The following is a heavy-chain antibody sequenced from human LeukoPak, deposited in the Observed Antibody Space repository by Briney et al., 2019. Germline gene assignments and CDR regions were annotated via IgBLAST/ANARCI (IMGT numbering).Heavy chain of an antibody. V-gene: IGHV3-21*01. CDR3: ARENRGSSSSGDY. CDR1: GFTFSSYS. CDR2: ISSSSGYI. Sequence: PGGSLRLSCAASGFTFSSYSMNWVRQAPGKGLEWVSSISSSSGYIYYADSVKGRFTISRDNAKNSLYLQMNSLRAEDTAVYYCARENRGSSSSGDYWGQGTLVTVSS. D-gene: IGHD6-6*01. J-gene: IGHJ4*02.